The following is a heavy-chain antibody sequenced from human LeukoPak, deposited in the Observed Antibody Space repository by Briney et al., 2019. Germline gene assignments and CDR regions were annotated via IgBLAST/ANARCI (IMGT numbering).Heavy chain of an antibody. Sequence: NPGGSLRLSCAASGFRFNTYWMSWVRQAPGKGLEWVANIKQDGNEKYYADSVKGRFTISRDNGKNSLDLQMNSLRADDTAVYYCAELGITMIGGVWGKGTTVTISS. J-gene: IGHJ6*04. CDR2: IKQDGNEK. V-gene: IGHV3-7*01. D-gene: IGHD3-10*02. CDR3: AELGITMIGGV. CDR1: GFRFNTYW.